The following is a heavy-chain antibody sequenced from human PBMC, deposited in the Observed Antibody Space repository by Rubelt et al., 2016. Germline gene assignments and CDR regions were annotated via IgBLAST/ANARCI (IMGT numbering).Heavy chain of an antibody. D-gene: IGHD6-6*01. CDR2: TYYSGVT. CDR3: ARLGSSGWFDP. V-gene: IGHV4-59*01. J-gene: IGHJ5*02. CDR1: GGYISSYS. Sequence: QVQLQKWGEGLLKPSETLSLTCTVTGGYISSYSWSWIRQHQVKGLAWIGNTYYSGVTNYNPSLKSRVTISVDTSKNQFSLKLSSVTAADTAVYYCARLGSSGWFDPWGQGTLVTVSS.